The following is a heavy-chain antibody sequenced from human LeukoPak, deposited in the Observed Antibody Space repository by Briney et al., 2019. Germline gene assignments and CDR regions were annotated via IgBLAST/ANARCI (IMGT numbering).Heavy chain of an antibody. Sequence: SQTLSLTCTVSGDSISSGGHFWSWIRQHPGKGLEWIGYIHDTGNTHYSPSLKSRLTISIDTSKNQFSLSLTSLSAADTAVYYCARGYAPFDPWGQGILVTVSS. J-gene: IGHJ5*02. CDR2: IHDTGNT. CDR1: GDSISSGGHF. D-gene: IGHD5-12*01. CDR3: ARGYAPFDP. V-gene: IGHV4-31*03.